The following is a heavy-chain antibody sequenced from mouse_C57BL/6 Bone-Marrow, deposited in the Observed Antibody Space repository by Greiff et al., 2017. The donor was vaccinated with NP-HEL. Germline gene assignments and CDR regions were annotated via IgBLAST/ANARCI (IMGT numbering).Heavy chain of an antibody. Sequence: VKLMESGAELARPGASVKLSCKASGYTFTSYGISWVKQRTGQGLEWIGEIYPRSGNTYYNEKFKGKATLTADKSSSTAYMELRSLTSEDSAVYFCARALYGNWSYWYFDVWGTVTTVTVSS. D-gene: IGHD2-1*01. J-gene: IGHJ1*03. CDR1: GYTFTSYG. CDR2: IYPRSGNT. CDR3: ARALYGNWSYWYFDV. V-gene: IGHV1-81*01.